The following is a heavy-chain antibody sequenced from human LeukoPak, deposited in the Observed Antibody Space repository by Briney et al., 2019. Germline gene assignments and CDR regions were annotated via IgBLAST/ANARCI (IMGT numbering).Heavy chain of an antibody. Sequence: SETLSLTCAVYGGSFSGYYWSWIRQPPGKGLEWIGEINHSGSTNYNPSLKSRVTISVDTSKNQFSLKLSSVTAADTAVYYCARGSRQWLVRYFDYWGQGTLVTVPS. CDR3: ARGSRQWLVRYFDY. CDR1: GGSFSGYY. J-gene: IGHJ4*02. D-gene: IGHD6-19*01. CDR2: INHSGST. V-gene: IGHV4-34*01.